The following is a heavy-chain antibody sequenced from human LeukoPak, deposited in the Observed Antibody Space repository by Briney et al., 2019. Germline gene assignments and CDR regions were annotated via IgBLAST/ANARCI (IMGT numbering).Heavy chain of an antibody. CDR2: IRSSGGTS. D-gene: IGHD3-22*01. CDR3: ASPPLYDTRGYPLFHH. Sequence: GGSLRLSCAASGFTFSSYSMNWVRQAPGKGLEWVSYIRSSGGTSYYADSVKGRFTVSRDNAKNSLYLQMNSLRAEDTAVYYCASPPLYDTRGYPLFHHWGQGTLVTVSS. CDR1: GFTFSSYS. V-gene: IGHV3-48*04. J-gene: IGHJ1*01.